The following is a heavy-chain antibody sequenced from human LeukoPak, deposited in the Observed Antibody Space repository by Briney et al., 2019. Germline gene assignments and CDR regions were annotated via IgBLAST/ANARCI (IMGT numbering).Heavy chain of an antibody. V-gene: IGHV6-1*01. J-gene: IGHJ6*02. CDR1: GDSVSSNSAA. CDR3: ARFGLISPILGKYCSGGSCYRTRGMDV. Sequence: SQTLSLTCAISGDSVSSNSAAWNWIRQSPSRGLEWLGRTYYRSKWYNDYAVSVKSRITINPDTSKNQFSLKLSSVTAADTAVYYCARFGLISPILGKYCSGGSCYRTRGMDVWGQGTTVTVSS. D-gene: IGHD2-15*01. CDR2: TYYRSKWYN.